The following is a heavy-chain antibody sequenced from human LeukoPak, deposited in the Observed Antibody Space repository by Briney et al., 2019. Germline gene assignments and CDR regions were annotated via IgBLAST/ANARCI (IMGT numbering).Heavy chain of an antibody. V-gene: IGHV3-23*01. CDR3: AHSSSWYGKPDY. CDR1: GFTFSSYA. Sequence: GGSLRLSCAASGFTFSSYAMSWVRQAPGKGLEWVSAISGSGGSTYYADSVQGRFTISRDNSKNTLYLQMNSLRAEDTAVYYCAHSSSWYGKPDYWGQGTLVTVSS. D-gene: IGHD6-13*01. J-gene: IGHJ4*02. CDR2: ISGSGGST.